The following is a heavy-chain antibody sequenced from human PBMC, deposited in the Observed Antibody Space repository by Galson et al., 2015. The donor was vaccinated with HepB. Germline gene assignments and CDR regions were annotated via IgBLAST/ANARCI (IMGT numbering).Heavy chain of an antibody. CDR3: ARDAAFGGNSFDY. J-gene: IGHJ4*02. CDR1: GGSISSSFSY. CDR2: IYYRGAT. V-gene: IGHV4-39*02. D-gene: IGHD4-23*01. Sequence: SETLSLTCTVSGGSISSSFSYWGWVRQPPGKGLEWIGNIYYRGATYYNPSLKSRVIISVDTTKNQFSLRLNSVTAADTAVYFCARDAAFGGNSFDYWGQGTLVTVSS.